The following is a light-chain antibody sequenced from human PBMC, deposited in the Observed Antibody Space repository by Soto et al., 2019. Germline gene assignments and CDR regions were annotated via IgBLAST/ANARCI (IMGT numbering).Light chain of an antibody. V-gene: IGLV2-23*02. J-gene: IGLJ1*01. CDR3: CSYAGSSAFNYV. CDR2: EVS. Sequence: QSALTQPASVSGSPGQSITISCTGTSSDVGSYNLVSWYQQHPGKAPKLMIYEVSKRPSGVSNRFSGSKSGNTASLTIAELQAEDEAYYYCCSYAGSSAFNYVFGTGTKLTVL. CDR1: SSDVGSYNL.